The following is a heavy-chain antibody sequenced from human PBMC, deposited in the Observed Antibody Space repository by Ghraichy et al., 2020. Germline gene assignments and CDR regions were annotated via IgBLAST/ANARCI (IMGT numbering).Heavy chain of an antibody. J-gene: IGHJ5*02. D-gene: IGHD3-16*02. CDR1: GFTFSNYA. CDR2: LSHDRSWE. CDR3: ARLGLPKERYRWFDA. Sequence: GGSLRLSCVTSGFTFSNYAMHWVRQAPGKGLEWVAGLSHDRSWEYYADSVKGRFTISRDNSMNTLYLQMNSLRLEDTAVYYCARLGLPKERYRWFDAWGQGTLVTVSS. V-gene: IGHV3-30*04.